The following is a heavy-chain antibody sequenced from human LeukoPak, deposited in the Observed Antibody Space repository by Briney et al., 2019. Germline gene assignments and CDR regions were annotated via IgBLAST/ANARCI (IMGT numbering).Heavy chain of an antibody. V-gene: IGHV3-48*03. D-gene: IGHD2/OR15-2a*01. J-gene: IGHJ6*02. CDR1: GFTLSTYE. Sequence: GGYLRLSCVASGFTLSTYEMNWVRQAPGKGLEWISHISRSGTTTHYADSVKGRFTISRDNARSSLYLQMDSLRAEDTALYYCARDFLNFGMDVWGQGTTVTVSS. CDR3: ARDFLNFGMDV. CDR2: ISRSGTTT.